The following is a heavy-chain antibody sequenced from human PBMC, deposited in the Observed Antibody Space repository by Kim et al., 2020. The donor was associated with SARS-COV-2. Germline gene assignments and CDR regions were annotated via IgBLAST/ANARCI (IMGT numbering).Heavy chain of an antibody. CDR2: IYYSGST. J-gene: IGHJ4*02. V-gene: IGHV4-39*01. CDR1: GGSISSSSYY. CDR3: ASLHLNSGYAGMYYFDY. D-gene: IGHD5-12*01. Sequence: SETLSLTCTVSGGSISSSSYYWGWIRQPPGKGLEWIGSIYYSGSTYYNPSLKSRVTISVDTSKNQFSLKLSSVTAADTAVYYCASLHLNSGYAGMYYFDYWGQGTLVTVSS.